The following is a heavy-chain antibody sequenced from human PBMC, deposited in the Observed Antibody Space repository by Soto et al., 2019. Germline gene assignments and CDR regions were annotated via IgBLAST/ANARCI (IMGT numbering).Heavy chain of an antibody. D-gene: IGHD1-26*01. J-gene: IGHJ4*02. V-gene: IGHV4-61*01. Sequence: SEPLSVTWTVSGGSISNGSYYWTWIRQPPGKGLEWIGYIYNSGSTKYNPSLKSRVTISVDTSKNKFSLKLSSVTAADTAVYYCAGDEGGPFDYWGQGTLVTVSS. CDR3: AGDEGGPFDY. CDR1: GGSISNGSYY. CDR2: IYNSGST.